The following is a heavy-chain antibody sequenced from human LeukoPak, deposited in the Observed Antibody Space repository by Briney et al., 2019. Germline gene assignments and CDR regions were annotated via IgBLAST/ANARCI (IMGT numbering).Heavy chain of an antibody. D-gene: IGHD6-19*01. CDR3: ARAMMVADLDY. CDR1: GYTFTGYY. V-gene: IGHV1-2*02. CDR2: INPNSVGT. J-gene: IGHJ4*02. Sequence: ASVKVSCKASGYTFTGYYMHWVRQAPGQRLEWIGWINPNSVGTKYAQKFQGRVTMTRDTSISPAYMELSRLRSDDTAVYFCARAMMVADLDYWGKGTLVTVSS.